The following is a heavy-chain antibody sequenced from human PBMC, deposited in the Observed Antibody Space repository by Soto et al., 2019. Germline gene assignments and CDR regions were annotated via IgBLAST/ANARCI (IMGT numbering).Heavy chain of an antibody. J-gene: IGHJ3*02. CDR1: GFTFSSYD. V-gene: IGHV3-13*01. CDR2: IGTAGDT. Sequence: GGSLRLSCAASGFTFSSYDMHWVRQATGKGLEWVSAIGTAGDTYYPGSVKGRFTISRENAKNSLYLQMNSLRAEDTAVYYCARVSWASTTVTETGAFDIWGQGTMVTVSS. D-gene: IGHD4-4*01. CDR3: ARVSWASTTVTETGAFDI.